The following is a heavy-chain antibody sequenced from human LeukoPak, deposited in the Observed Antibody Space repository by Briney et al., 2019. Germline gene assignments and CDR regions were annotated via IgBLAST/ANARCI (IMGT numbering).Heavy chain of an antibody. D-gene: IGHD3-16*01. J-gene: IGHJ4*01. CDR2: INGDGSRI. Sequence: GGSLRLSCVASGFTFSSHWMHWVRQVPGKGLMWVSRINGDGSRIHYGDSVKGRFTISRDNAKNSLYLQMTSLRGDDTAIYFCARDALGGRTKFDSWGHGSLVTVSS. CDR1: GFTFSSHW. V-gene: IGHV3-74*01. CDR3: ARDALGGRTKFDS.